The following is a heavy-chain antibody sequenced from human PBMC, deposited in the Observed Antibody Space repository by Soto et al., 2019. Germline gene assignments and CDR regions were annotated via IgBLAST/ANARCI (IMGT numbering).Heavy chain of an antibody. CDR2: ISSSSSTI. V-gene: IGHV3-48*02. J-gene: IGHJ6*02. CDR3: ARGSIAAYEGYYYGMDV. D-gene: IGHD6-6*01. Sequence: GWSLRLSCSASVFTFSRYSMNWGRQAPGKGLEWVSYISSSSSTIYYADSVKGRFTISRDNAKNSLYLQMNSLRDEDTAVYYCARGSIAAYEGYYYGMDVWGQGTTVTVSS. CDR1: VFTFSRYS.